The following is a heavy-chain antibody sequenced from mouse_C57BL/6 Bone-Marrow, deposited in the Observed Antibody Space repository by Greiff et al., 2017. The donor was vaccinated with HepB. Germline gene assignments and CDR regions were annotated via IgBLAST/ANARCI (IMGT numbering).Heavy chain of an antibody. CDR3: ARWRGYYYGSSPYYAMDY. J-gene: IGHJ4*01. Sequence: QVQLQQSGAELVKPGASVKISCKASGYTFTDYYINWVKQRPGQGLEWIGKIGPGSGSTYYNEKFKGKATLTADKSSSTAYMQLSSLTSEDSAVYFCARWRGYYYGSSPYYAMDYWGQGTSVTVSS. CDR2: IGPGSGST. CDR1: GYTFTDYY. V-gene: IGHV1-77*01. D-gene: IGHD1-1*01.